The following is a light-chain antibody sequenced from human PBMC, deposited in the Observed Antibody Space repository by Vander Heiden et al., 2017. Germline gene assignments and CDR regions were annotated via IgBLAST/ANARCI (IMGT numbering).Light chain of an antibody. J-gene: IGKJ2*01. V-gene: IGKV1-33*01. CDR3: QQYDTLRA. CDR1: HDISKR. CDR2: GAS. Sequence: DIQMTQSPSSLSASVGDRVTITCQTSHDISKRLNWFQQKPGKAPKLLIYGASNLETGVPSRFSGCGSGTDFTFTISSLQPEDFATYYCQQYDTLRAFGQGTKLEIK.